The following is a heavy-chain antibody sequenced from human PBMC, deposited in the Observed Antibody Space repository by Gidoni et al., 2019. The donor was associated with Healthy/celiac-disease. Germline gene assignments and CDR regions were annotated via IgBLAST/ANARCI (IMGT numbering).Heavy chain of an antibody. J-gene: IGHJ5*02. CDR3: ARHTPPSYYDFSGEFDP. CDR1: GYSFTSYW. V-gene: IGHV5-51*01. CDR2: IYPGDSDT. D-gene: IGHD3-3*01. Sequence: EVQLVQSGAEVKKHGESLKISCTGSGYSFTSYWIGRVRQMPGKGLEWMGIIYPGDSDTRYSPSFQGQVTISADKSISTAYLQWSSLKASDTAMYYCARHTPPSYYDFSGEFDPWGQGTLVTVSS.